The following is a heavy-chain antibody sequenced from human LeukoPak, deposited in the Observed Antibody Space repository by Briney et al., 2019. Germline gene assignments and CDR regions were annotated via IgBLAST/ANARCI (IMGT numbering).Heavy chain of an antibody. CDR3: AKRRCSWYTSVFGY. D-gene: IGHD6-13*01. Sequence: GGSLRLSCAASGFTFSSYAMIWVRQAPGKGLEWVSAISGSGGSTYYADSVKGRFTISRDNYKNTLYLQMNSLRAEDTAVYYCAKRRCSWYTSVFGYWGQGTLVTVSS. V-gene: IGHV3-23*01. CDR1: GFTFSSYA. CDR2: ISGSGGST. J-gene: IGHJ4*02.